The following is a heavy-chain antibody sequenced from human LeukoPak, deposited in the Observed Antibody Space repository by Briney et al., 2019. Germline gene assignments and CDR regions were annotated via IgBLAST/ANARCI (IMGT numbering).Heavy chain of an antibody. V-gene: IGHV4-4*07. D-gene: IGHD2-15*01. Sequence: SETLSLTCTVSGGSISSYYWSWIRQPAGKGLEWIGRIYTSGSTNYNPSLKSRVTMSVDTSKNRFSLKLSSVTAADTAVYYCARDGPSYCSGGSCYPFDYWGQGTLVTVSS. J-gene: IGHJ4*02. CDR2: IYTSGST. CDR3: ARDGPSYCSGGSCYPFDY. CDR1: GGSISSYY.